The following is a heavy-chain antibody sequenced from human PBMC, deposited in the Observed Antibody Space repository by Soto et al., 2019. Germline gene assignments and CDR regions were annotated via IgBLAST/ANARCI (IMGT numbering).Heavy chain of an antibody. CDR2: ISYDGSNT. Sequence: HLGGTLRLSCAASGVSFNSYDMHWVRQAPGKGPEWVAIISYDGSNTYYSDSVRGRFTISRDNSKDTLYLQMHSLRSEDTAIYYCASISLYCSGGHCYACGQGA. D-gene: IGHD2-15*01. J-gene: IGHJ5*02. CDR1: GVSFNSYD. V-gene: IGHV3-30*03. CDR3: ASISLYCSGGHCYA.